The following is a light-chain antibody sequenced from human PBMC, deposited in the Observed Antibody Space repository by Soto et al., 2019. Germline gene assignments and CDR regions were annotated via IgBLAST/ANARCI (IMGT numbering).Light chain of an antibody. CDR3: AAWADSLSGFVV. V-gene: IGLV1-47*01. CDR1: SSNIGSNY. J-gene: IGLJ2*01. CDR2: RNN. Sequence: QSVLTQPTSASGTPGQRVTISCSGSSSNIGSNYVYWYQQLPGTAPKLLIYRNNQRPSGVPDRFSGSKSGTSASLSISGLRSEDEADYYCAAWADSLSGFVVFGGGTKLTVL.